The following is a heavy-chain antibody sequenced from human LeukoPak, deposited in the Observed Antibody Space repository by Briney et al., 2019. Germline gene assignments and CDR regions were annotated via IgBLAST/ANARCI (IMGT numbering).Heavy chain of an antibody. V-gene: IGHV4-59*08. J-gene: IGHJ6*03. CDR3: ARGTTMVRGAYYYYYMDV. CDR2: MYNSGST. D-gene: IGHD3-10*01. Sequence: PSETLSLTCTVSGGSISGSYWSWIRQPPGKGLEWIAYMYNSGSTNYNPSLKSRVTISVDTSKNQFSLKLSSVTAADTAVYYCARGTTMVRGAYYYYYMDVWGKGTTVTVSS. CDR1: GGSISGSY.